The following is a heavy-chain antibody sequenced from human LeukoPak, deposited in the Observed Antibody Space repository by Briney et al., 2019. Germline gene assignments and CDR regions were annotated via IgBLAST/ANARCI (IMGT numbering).Heavy chain of an antibody. V-gene: IGHV4-38-2*02. CDR2: IYHSGST. D-gene: IGHD4-17*01. CDR1: GYFISSGYY. Sequence: PSETLSLTCTVSGYFISSGYYWGWIRQPPGKGLEWIGSIYHSGSTYYNPSLKSRVTISVDTSKNQFSLKLSSVTAADTAVYYCARDKLYYGDTNDAFDIWGQGTMVTVSS. CDR3: ARDKLYYGDTNDAFDI. J-gene: IGHJ3*02.